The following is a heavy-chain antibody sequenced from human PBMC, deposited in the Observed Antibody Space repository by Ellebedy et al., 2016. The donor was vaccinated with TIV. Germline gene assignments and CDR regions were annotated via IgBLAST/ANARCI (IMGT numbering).Heavy chain of an antibody. CDR2: INGDGGFT. CDR1: GFTFSRHW. J-gene: IGHJ4*02. V-gene: IGHV3-74*01. D-gene: IGHD1-14*01. Sequence: GESLKISCAASGFTFSRHWMHWIRQAPGKGLVWLSRINGDGGFTSHADFVKGRFTISRDNAKNSLYLHMNSLRAEDTALYYCARGPAGYNAGKHDFWGQGTLVVVSS. CDR3: ARGPAGYNAGKHDF.